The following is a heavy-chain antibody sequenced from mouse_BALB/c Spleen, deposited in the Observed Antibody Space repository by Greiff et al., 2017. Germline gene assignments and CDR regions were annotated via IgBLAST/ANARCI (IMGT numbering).Heavy chain of an antibody. Sequence: EVKVEESGGGLVQPGGSMKLSCVASGFTFSNYWMNWVRQSPEKGLEWVAEIRLKSNNYATHYAESVKGRFTISRDDSKSSVYLQMNNLRAEDTGIYYCTSYYGAFAYGGQGTLVTVSA. CDR2: IRLKSNNYAT. J-gene: IGHJ3*01. CDR3: TSYYGAFAY. V-gene: IGHV6-6*02. CDR1: GFTFSNYW. D-gene: IGHD1-2*01.